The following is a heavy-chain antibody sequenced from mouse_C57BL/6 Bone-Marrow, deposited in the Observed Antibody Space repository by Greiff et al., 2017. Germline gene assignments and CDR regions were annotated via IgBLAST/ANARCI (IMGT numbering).Heavy chain of an antibody. Sequence: QVQLKQSGAELVRPGTSVKMSCKASGYTFTNYWIGWAKQRPGHGLEWIGDLYPGGGYTNYNEKFKGKATLTADKSSSTAYMQFSSLTSEDSAIDYCARSVAYYSNHRYFDVWGTGTTVTVSS. D-gene: IGHD2-5*01. V-gene: IGHV1-63*01. J-gene: IGHJ1*03. CDR3: ARSVAYYSNHRYFDV. CDR1: GYTFTNYW. CDR2: LYPGGGYT.